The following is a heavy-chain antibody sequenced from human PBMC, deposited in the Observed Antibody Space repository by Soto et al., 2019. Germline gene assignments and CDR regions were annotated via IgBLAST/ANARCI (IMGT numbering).Heavy chain of an antibody. CDR3: VRKGFGALHGPVDV. CDR2: VHDSWGS. D-gene: IGHD3-10*01. CDR1: GGSISSYY. V-gene: IGHV4-59*08. J-gene: IGHJ6*02. Sequence: SETLSLTCTVSGGSISSYYWSWIRQPPGKGLEWIGYVHDSWGSHYNPSLKSRVAISLDTSKSQFSLKLTSVTATDTAVYYCVRKGFGALHGPVDVWGQGTTVTVS.